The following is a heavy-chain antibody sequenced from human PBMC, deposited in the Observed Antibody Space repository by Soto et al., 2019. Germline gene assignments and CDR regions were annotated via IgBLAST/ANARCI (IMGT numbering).Heavy chain of an antibody. J-gene: IGHJ4*02. V-gene: IGHV6-1*01. D-gene: IGHD1-20*01. Sequence: SQTLSLTCAIPGDSVSTNSAAWNWIRQSPSRGLEWLGRTYYRSMWLSDYAVSVKSRITIKPDTSKNQFSLQLNSVTPEDTAVYYCARGDNWNDFDFDYWGQGTLVTVSS. CDR1: GDSVSTNSAA. CDR2: TYYRSMWLS. CDR3: ARGDNWNDFDFDY.